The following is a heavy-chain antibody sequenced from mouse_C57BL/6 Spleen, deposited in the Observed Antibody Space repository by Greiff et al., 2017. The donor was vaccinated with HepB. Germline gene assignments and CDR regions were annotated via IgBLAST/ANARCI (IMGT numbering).Heavy chain of an antibody. Sequence: QVQLKQPGAELVKPGASVKLSCKASGYTFTSYWMQWVKQRPGQGLEWIGEIDPSDSYTNYNQKFKGKATLTVDTSSSTAYMQLSSLTSEDSAVYYCAYSNYSAWFAYWGQGTLVTVSA. J-gene: IGHJ3*01. CDR3: AYSNYSAWFAY. CDR1: GYTFTSYW. D-gene: IGHD2-5*01. CDR2: IDPSDSYT. V-gene: IGHV1-50*01.